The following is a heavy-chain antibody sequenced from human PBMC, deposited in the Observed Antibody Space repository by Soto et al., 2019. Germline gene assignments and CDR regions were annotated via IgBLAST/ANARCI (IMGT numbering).Heavy chain of an antibody. Sequence: EVQLLESGGGLVQAGGSLRLSCAASGFTFSSYAMSWVRQAPGKGLEWVSAISGSGGSTYYADSVKGRFTISRDNSKNTLYLQMNSLRAEDTAVYYCGKSPIYGDYHVAALDYWGQGTLVTVSS. J-gene: IGHJ4*02. CDR3: GKSPIYGDYHVAALDY. CDR2: ISGSGGST. D-gene: IGHD4-17*01. CDR1: GFTFSSYA. V-gene: IGHV3-23*01.